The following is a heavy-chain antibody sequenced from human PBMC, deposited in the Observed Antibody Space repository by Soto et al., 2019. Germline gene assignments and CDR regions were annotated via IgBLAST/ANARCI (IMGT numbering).Heavy chain of an antibody. CDR3: ARDPITYYDILTGSEPYYFDY. CDR1: GFTFSSYS. Sequence: QPGGSLRLSCAASGFTFSSYSMNWVRQAPGKGLEWVSYISSSSSTIYYADSVKGRFTISRDNAKNSLYLQMNSLRDEDTAVYYCARDPITYYDILTGSEPYYFDYWGQGTLVTVSS. D-gene: IGHD3-9*01. CDR2: ISSSSSTI. J-gene: IGHJ4*02. V-gene: IGHV3-48*02.